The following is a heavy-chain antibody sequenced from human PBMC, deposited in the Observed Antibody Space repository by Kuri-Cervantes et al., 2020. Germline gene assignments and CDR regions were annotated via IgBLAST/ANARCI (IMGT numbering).Heavy chain of an antibody. CDR3: ARDPLGGDYFDY. Sequence: GGSLRLSCAASGFTFSSYAMHWVRQAPGKGLEWVAVISYDGSNKYYADSVKGRFTISRDNSKNTLHLQMNSLRAEDTAVYYCARDPLGGDYFDYWGQGTLVTVSS. CDR2: ISYDGSNK. J-gene: IGHJ4*02. CDR1: GFTFSSYA. D-gene: IGHD3-16*01. V-gene: IGHV3-30-3*01.